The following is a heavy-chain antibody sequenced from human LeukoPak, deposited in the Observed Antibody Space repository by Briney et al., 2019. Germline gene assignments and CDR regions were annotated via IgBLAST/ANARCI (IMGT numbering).Heavy chain of an antibody. D-gene: IGHD3-9*01. CDR3: ARDDSHDILTGYYIFDY. J-gene: IGHJ4*02. CDR1: GFTFSSYS. Sequence: GGSLRLSCAASGFTFSSYSMNWVRQAPGKGLEWVSSISSSSSYIYYADSVKGRFTISRDNAKNSLYLQMNSLRAEDTAVYYCARDDSHDILTGYYIFDYWGQGTLVTVSS. CDR2: ISSSSSYI. V-gene: IGHV3-21*01.